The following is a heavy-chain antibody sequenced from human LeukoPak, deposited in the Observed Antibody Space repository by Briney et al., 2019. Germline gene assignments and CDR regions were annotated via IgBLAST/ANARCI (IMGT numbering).Heavy chain of an antibody. CDR1: GYTLTSYD. J-gene: IGHJ4*02. CDR2: MNPNSGNT. D-gene: IGHD6-6*01. V-gene: IGHV1-8*01. CDR3: ANSREAARYFDY. Sequence: GASVKVSCKASGYTLTSYDINWVRQATGQGLEWMGWMNPNSGNTGYAQKFQGRVTMTRSTSISTAYLEMSGLRSDDTAVYYCANSREAARYFDYWGQGTLVTVSS.